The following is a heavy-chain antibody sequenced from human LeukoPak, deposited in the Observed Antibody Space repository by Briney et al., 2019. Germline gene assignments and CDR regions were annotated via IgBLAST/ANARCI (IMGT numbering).Heavy chain of an antibody. CDR1: GFTFDDYT. V-gene: IGHV3-43*01. CDR3: AKAPYSYAYYFDY. J-gene: IGHJ4*02. CDR2: ISWDGGST. D-gene: IGHD5-18*01. Sequence: GGSLRLSCAASGFTFDDYTMHWVRQAPGKGLAWVSLISWDGGSTYYADSVKGRFTISRDNSKNSLYLQMNSLRAEDTALYYCAKAPYSYAYYFDYWGQGTLVTVSS.